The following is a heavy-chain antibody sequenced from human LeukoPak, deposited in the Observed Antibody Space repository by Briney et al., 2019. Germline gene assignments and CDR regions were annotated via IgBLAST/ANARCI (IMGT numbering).Heavy chain of an antibody. J-gene: IGHJ4*02. D-gene: IGHD3-10*01. CDR1: RGSTSTYY. V-gene: IGHV4-4*07. CDR2: IYPSGNT. Sequence: SETLSLTCTVSRGSTSTYYWSWIRQPAGKGLEWIGRIYPSGNTNFNPSLMSRVTMSIDTSKNQFSLKLSSVTAADTAVYYCASNTGAVRGYSDYWGQGTLVTVSS. CDR3: ASNTGAVRGYSDY.